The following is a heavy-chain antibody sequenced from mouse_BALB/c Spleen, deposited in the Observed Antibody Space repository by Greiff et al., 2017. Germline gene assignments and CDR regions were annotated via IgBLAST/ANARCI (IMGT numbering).Heavy chain of an antibody. J-gene: IGHJ4*01. V-gene: IGHV2-9*02. Sequence: VLLVESGPGLVAPSQSLSITCTVSGFSLTSYGVHWVRQPPGKGLEWLGVIWAGGSTNYNSALMSRLSISKGNSNSQVFLKMNSLQTDDTAMYYCARINYDYDMDYWGQGTSVTVSS. CDR3: ARINYDYDMDY. CDR1: GFSLTSYG. D-gene: IGHD2-4*01. CDR2: IWAGGST.